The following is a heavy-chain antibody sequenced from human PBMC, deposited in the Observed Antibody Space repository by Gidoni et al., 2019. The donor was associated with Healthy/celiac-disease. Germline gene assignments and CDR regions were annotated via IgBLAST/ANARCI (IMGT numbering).Heavy chain of an antibody. CDR1: GGSFSGYY. J-gene: IGHJ4*02. CDR3: ARGNNIYQSFPFDY. CDR2: INHSGST. Sequence: QVQLQQWGAGLLKPSETLSLTCAVYGGSFSGYYWSWIRQPPGKGLEWIGEINHSGSTNYNPSLKSRVTISVDTSKNQFSLKLSSVTAADTAVYYCARGNNIYQSFPFDYWGQGTLVTVSS. D-gene: IGHD1-20*01. V-gene: IGHV4-34*01.